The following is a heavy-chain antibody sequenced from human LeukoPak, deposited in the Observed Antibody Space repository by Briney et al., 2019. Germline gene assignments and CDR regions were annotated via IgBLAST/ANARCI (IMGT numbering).Heavy chain of an antibody. CDR1: GFIFSSYP. CDR2: ISGSDGST. CDR3: AGVDWSV. D-gene: IGHD3/OR15-3a*01. Sequence: GGSLRLSCAASGFIFSSYPMSWVRQAPGKGLEWVSTISGSDGSTYYTDSVKGRFTISGDNSKNTLYLQMNSLRAEDTAIYYCAGVDWSVWGQGTLVTVSS. J-gene: IGHJ4*02. V-gene: IGHV3-23*01.